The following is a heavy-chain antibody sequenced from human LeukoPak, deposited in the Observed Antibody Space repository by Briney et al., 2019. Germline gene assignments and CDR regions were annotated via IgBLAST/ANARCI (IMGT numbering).Heavy chain of an antibody. CDR1: EFTFSSYA. CDR2: ISYDGSNK. D-gene: IGHD1-26*01. Sequence: GGSLRLSCAASEFTFSSYAMHWVRQAPGKGLEWVAVISYDGSNKYYADSVKGRFTISRDNSKNTLYLQMDSLRAEDTAVYYCARRYSNTWYYFVSWGQGTLVTVSS. J-gene: IGHJ4*02. CDR3: ARRYSNTWYYFVS. V-gene: IGHV3-30-3*01.